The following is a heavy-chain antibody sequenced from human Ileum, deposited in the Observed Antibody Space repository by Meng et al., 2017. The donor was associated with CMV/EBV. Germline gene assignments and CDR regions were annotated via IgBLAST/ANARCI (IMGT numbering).Heavy chain of an antibody. CDR2: INTSETT. V-gene: IGHV4-4*07. Sequence: QVQLRCVGAGLLRPSETFAPTCLVFGGSISSYYWGWCRQPPGKGLEWIGGINTSETTYYNSSLKSRVTISIDTSKNQFSLNLRSVTAADTAVYYCARGALAETRSSFHFDYWGQGILVTVSS. J-gene: IGHJ4*02. CDR3: ARGALAETRSSFHFDY. D-gene: IGHD2-15*01. CDR1: GGSISSYY.